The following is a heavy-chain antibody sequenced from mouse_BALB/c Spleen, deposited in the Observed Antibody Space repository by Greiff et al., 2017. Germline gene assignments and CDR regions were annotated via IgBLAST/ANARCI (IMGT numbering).Heavy chain of an antibody. J-gene: IGHJ1*01. V-gene: IGHV1S29*02. CDR1: GYTFTDYN. CDR2: IYPYNGGT. D-gene: IGHD2-3*01. CDR3: ARTVKWLLKYFDV. Sequence: EVKLVESGPELVKPGASVKISCKASGYTFTDYNMHWVKQSHGKSLEWIGYIYPYNGGTGYNQKFKSKATLTVDNSSSTAYMELRSLTSEDSAVYYCARTVKWLLKYFDVWGAGTTVTVSS.